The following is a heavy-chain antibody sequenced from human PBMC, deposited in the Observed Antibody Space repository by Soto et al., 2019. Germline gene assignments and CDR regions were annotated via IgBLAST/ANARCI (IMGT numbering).Heavy chain of an antibody. J-gene: IGHJ5*02. CDR3: AREGLHHDFWSGYPLDL. CDR1: GFTVSSNY. CDR2: IYSGGST. Sequence: GSLRLSCAVSGFTVSSNYMSWVRQAPGKGLEWVSVIYSGGSTFYADSVKGRFTISRDNSKNTVYLEIDSLRAEDTAVYYCAREGLHHDFWSGYPLDLWGLGTLVTVSA. D-gene: IGHD3-3*01. V-gene: IGHV3-66*01.